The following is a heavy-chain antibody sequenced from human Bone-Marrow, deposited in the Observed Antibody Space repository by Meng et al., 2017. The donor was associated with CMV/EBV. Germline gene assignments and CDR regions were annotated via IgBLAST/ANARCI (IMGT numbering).Heavy chain of an antibody. CDR3: AKLEDIVVVPAAGEDY. J-gene: IGHJ4*02. V-gene: IGHV3-66*02. Sequence: GESLKISCAASGFTFSSYEMHWVRQAPGKGLEWVSVIYSGGSTYYADSVKGRFTISRDNSKNTLYLQMNSLRAEDTAVYYCAKLEDIVVVPAAGEDYWGQGTLVTVSS. CDR1: GFTFSSYE. CDR2: IYSGGST. D-gene: IGHD2-2*01.